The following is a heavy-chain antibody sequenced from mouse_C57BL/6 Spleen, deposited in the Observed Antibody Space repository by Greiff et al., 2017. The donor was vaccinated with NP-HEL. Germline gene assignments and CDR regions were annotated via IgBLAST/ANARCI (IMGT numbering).Heavy chain of an antibody. Sequence: VQLQQPGAELVRPGTSVKLSCKASGYTFTSYWMPWVKQRPGQGLEWIGVIDPSDSYTNYNQKFKGKATLTVDTSSSTAYMQLSSLTSEDSAVYYCARDPYGSSSAWFAYWGQGTLVTVSA. CDR2: IDPSDSYT. CDR1: GYTFTSYW. D-gene: IGHD1-1*01. V-gene: IGHV1-59*01. J-gene: IGHJ3*01. CDR3: ARDPYGSSSAWFAY.